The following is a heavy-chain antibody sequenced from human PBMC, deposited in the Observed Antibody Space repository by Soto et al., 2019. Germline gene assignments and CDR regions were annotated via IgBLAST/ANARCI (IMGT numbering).Heavy chain of an antibody. J-gene: IGHJ4*02. CDR2: FDPEDGET. Sequence: ASVKVSCKVSGYTLTELSMHWVRQAPGKGLELLGGFDPEDGETIYAQKFQGRFTLTEDTFTDTAYMELSSLRSEDTAVYYCATASIAVAGPAFDYWGQGTLVTVSS. CDR1: GYTLTELS. V-gene: IGHV1-24*01. CDR3: ATASIAVAGPAFDY. D-gene: IGHD6-19*01.